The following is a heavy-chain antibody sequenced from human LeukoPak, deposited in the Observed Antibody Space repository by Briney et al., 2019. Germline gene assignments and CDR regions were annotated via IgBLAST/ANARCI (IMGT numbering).Heavy chain of an antibody. J-gene: IGHJ4*02. V-gene: IGHV4-4*09. D-gene: IGHD6-13*01. CDR2: IYTSGST. Sequence: SETLSLTCTVSGGSISSYYGSWIRQPPGKGLEWIGYIYTSGSTNYNPSLKRRVTISVETSKIKFSLKLSSVTAADTAVYYCARQGRGAAAQTKSGTYYFDYWGQGTLVTVSS. CDR1: GGSISSYY. CDR3: ARQGRGAAAQTKSGTYYFDY.